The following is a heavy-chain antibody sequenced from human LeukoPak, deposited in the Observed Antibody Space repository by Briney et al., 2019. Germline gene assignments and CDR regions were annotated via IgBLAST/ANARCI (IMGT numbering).Heavy chain of an antibody. Sequence: QPGGSLRLSCVASGLTLSSFAMTWVRQAPGEGLEWVAVISYDGSNKYYADSVKGRFTISRDNSKNTLYLQMNSLRAEDTAVYYCARGKARDGYNLGAFDIWGQGTMVTVSS. CDR3: ARGKARDGYNLGAFDI. CDR1: GLTLSSFA. V-gene: IGHV3-30-3*01. CDR2: ISYDGSNK. J-gene: IGHJ3*02. D-gene: IGHD5-24*01.